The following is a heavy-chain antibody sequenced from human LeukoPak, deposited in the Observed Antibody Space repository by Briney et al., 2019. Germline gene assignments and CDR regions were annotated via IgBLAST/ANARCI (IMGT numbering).Heavy chain of an antibody. V-gene: IGHV3-23*01. CDR3: ARQITAGFDY. CDR2: ISGSGGST. D-gene: IGHD3-10*01. Sequence: RAGGSLRLSCAASGFTFSAYSMSWVRQAPGKGLEWVSAISGSGGSTYYADSVKGRFTISRDNSKNTLYLQMNSLRAEDTAVYYCARQITAGFDYWGQGTLVTVSS. J-gene: IGHJ4*02. CDR1: GFTFSAYS.